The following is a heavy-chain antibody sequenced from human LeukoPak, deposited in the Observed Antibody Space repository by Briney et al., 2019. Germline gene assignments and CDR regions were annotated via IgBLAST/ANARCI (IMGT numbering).Heavy chain of an antibody. Sequence: PSKTLSLTCAVFGESFSAYYWNWIRQPPGKGLEWIGEINHSGSTNYSPSLKGRVTISVDTSKNQFSLKLSSVTAADTAVYYCARSGILTDLDAFDIWGQGTMVTVSS. D-gene: IGHD3-9*01. J-gene: IGHJ3*02. CDR2: INHSGST. CDR3: ARSGILTDLDAFDI. V-gene: IGHV4-34*01. CDR1: GESFSAYY.